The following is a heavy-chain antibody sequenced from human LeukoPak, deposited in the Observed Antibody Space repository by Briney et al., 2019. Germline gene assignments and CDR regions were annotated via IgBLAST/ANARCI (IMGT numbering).Heavy chain of an antibody. CDR2: IIPIFGTA. CDR3: ARDYDYGDYVRFDY. CDR1: GCTFSSYA. D-gene: IGHD4-17*01. J-gene: IGHJ4*02. Sequence: SVKVSCKASGCTFSSYAISWVRQAPGQGLEWMGRIIPIFGTANCAQKFQGRVASTTDESTSTAYMELSSLRSEDTAVYYCARDYDYGDYVRFDYWGQGTLVTVSS. V-gene: IGHV1-69*05.